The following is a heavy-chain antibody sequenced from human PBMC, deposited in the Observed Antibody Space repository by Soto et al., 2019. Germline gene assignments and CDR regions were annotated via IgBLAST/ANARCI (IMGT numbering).Heavy chain of an antibody. CDR1: GYSFTSYR. Sequence: PGESLKIPCKGSGYSFTSYRIGWVRQMPGKGLEWLGIIYPGDSDTRYSPSFQGQVTISVDKSITTAYLQWSSLKASDTAMYYCARAMVVDAMSNAFYIWGQGTMVTVSS. V-gene: IGHV5-51*01. J-gene: IGHJ3*02. CDR2: IYPGDSDT. D-gene: IGHD2-15*01. CDR3: ARAMVVDAMSNAFYI.